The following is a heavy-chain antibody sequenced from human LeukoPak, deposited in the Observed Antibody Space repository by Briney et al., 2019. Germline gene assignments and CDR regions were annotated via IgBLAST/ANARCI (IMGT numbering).Heavy chain of an antibody. D-gene: IGHD6-13*01. J-gene: IGHJ4*02. CDR1: GYTFADYY. CDR3: ARERIAAAGRILDY. CDR2: INPNSGGT. Sequence: SVKVSCKASGYTFADYYIHWVRQAPGQGLDWMGWINPNSGGTNYAQKFQGRVTMTRDTSISTAYMELSRLRSDDTAVYYCARERIAAAGRILDYWGQGTLVTVSS. V-gene: IGHV1-2*02.